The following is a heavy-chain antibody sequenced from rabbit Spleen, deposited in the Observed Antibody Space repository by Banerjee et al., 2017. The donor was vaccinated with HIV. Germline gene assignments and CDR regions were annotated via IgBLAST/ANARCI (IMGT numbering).Heavy chain of an antibody. V-gene: IGHV1S40*01. CDR3: ARDLTEFIGWNFGW. CDR2: IAGSSSGFT. J-gene: IGHJ6*01. Sequence: QSLEESGGGLVQPEGSLALTCKASGFSFSSSDYICWVRQAPGKGLEWISCIAGSSSGFTYSATWAKGRFTISKTSSTTVTLQMTSLTVADTATYFCARDLTEFIGWNFGWWGPGTLVTVS. CDR1: GFSFSSSDY. D-gene: IGHD4-1*01.